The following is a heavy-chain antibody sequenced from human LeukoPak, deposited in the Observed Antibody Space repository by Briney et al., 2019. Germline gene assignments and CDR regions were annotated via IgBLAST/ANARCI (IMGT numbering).Heavy chain of an antibody. D-gene: IGHD2-21*01. CDR2: IYSGGST. V-gene: IGHV3-66*01. J-gene: IGHJ4*02. Sequence: PGGSLRLSCAASGITVSSNYMSWVRQAPGKGLEWVSVIYSGGSTYYADSVKGRFTISRDNSKNTVYLQMNSLRAEDTAVYYCARNIPVTRWGYWGQGTLVTVSS. CDR1: GITVSSNY. CDR3: ARNIPVTRWGY.